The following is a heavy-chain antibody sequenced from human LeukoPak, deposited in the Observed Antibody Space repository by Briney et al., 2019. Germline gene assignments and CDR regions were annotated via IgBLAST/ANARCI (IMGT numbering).Heavy chain of an antibody. CDR2: VYYSGST. D-gene: IGHD4-17*01. CDR1: GFTFSSYS. CDR3: ATSLYGDYEADY. V-gene: IGHV4-59*01. Sequence: GSLRLSCTASGFTFSSYSMNWVRQAPGKGLEWIGYVYYSGSTSYNPSLESRVSISDDTSKNQVSLWLTSVTAADTAVYYCATSLYGDYEADYWGPGILVTVSS. J-gene: IGHJ4*02.